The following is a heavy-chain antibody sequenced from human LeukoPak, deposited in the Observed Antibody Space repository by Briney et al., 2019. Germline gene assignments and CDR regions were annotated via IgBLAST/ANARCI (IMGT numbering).Heavy chain of an antibody. CDR2: IYPGDSDT. D-gene: IGHD3-3*01. CDR1: GYSFTSYW. J-gene: IGHJ3*02. CDR3: ARLRRITIFGVVRRGGDAFDI. Sequence: GESLKISCKGSGYSFTSYWIGWVRQMPGKGLEWMGIIYPGDSDTRYSPSFQGQVTISADKSISTAYLQWSSLKASDTAMYYCARLRRITIFGVVRRGGDAFDIWGQGTMVTVSS. V-gene: IGHV5-51*01.